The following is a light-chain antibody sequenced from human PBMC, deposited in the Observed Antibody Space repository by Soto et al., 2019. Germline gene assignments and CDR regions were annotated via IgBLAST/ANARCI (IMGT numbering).Light chain of an antibody. V-gene: IGKV3-11*01. J-gene: IGKJ3*01. CDR1: QSVGGY. Sequence: ESVLTQSPATLSLSPGERATLSCRASQSVGGYLAWYQQKPGQAPRLLIYDASNRATGIPARFSGSGSGTDFTLTISGLEPEDSAIYYCQQRSNWLFGPGTKVDIK. CDR2: DAS. CDR3: QQRSNWL.